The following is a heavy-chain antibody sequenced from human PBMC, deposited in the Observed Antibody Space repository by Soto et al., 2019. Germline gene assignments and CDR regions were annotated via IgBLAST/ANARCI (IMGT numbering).Heavy chain of an antibody. D-gene: IGHD2-2*02. CDR2: IYYSSST. V-gene: IGHV4-59*03. J-gene: IGHJ2*01. CDR1: GGSISSYY. Sequence: QVQLQESGPGLVKPSETLSLTCTVSGGSISSYYWSWIRQPPGKGLEWIGYIYYSSSTNHHPSLMSLDTIHLDTPKNQYPVILSAVLAADTAVYYCARLYHFDLWGRGTLVTVSS. CDR3: ARLYHFDL.